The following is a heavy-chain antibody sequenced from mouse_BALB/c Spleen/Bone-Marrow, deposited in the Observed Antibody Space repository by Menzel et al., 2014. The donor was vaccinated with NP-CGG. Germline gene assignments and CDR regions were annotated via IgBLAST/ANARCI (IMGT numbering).Heavy chain of an antibody. CDR2: FHPYNDDT. Sequence: VKLMESGAELVKPGASVKMSCKAFGYTFTTYPIEWMKQNHGKSLEWIGNFHPYNDDTKYNEKFKGKAKLTVEKSSSQFLLGLNRFTTCGSGGLFRSRGGGFAYWGQGTLVTVSA. CDR1: GYTFTTYP. CDR3: SRGGGFAY. V-gene: IGHV1-47*01. J-gene: IGHJ3*01.